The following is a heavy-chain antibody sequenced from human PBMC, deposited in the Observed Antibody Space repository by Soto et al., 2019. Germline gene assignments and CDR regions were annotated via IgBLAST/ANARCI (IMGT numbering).Heavy chain of an antibody. Sequence: ASVKVSCKASGYTFTSYGISWVRQAPGQGLEGMGWVSAYNGNTNYAQKLQGRGNMTTDTSTSTAYMELRSLRSGDTAVYYCARDVGSGPSAHIVVVPAAKRYYYYMDVWGKGTTVTVSS. CDR3: ARDVGSGPSAHIVVVPAAKRYYYYMDV. J-gene: IGHJ6*03. V-gene: IGHV1-18*01. CDR2: VSAYNGNT. D-gene: IGHD2-2*01. CDR1: GYTFTSYG.